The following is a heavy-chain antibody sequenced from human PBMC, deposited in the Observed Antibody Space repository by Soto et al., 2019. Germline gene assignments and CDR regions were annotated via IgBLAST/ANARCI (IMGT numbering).Heavy chain of an antibody. CDR1: GFTGSSNY. Sequence: GGSLRLSCAASGFTGSSNYMSWVRQAPGEGLEWVSVIYSGGSTYYADSVKGRFTISRDNSKNTLYLQMNSLRAEDTAVYYCARDSRYDILTGYFGMDVWGQGTTVTVSS. CDR3: ARDSRYDILTGYFGMDV. CDR2: IYSGGST. V-gene: IGHV3-53*01. J-gene: IGHJ6*02. D-gene: IGHD3-9*01.